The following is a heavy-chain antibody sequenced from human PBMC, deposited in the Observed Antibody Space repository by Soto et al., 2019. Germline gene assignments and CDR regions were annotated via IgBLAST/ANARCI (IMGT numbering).Heavy chain of an antibody. V-gene: IGHV4-59*01. Sequence: PSETLSLTCTVSGGSISSYYWSWIRQPPGKGLEWIGYIYYSGSTNYNPSLKSRVTISVDTSKNQFSLKLSSVTAADTAVYYCARGTSLYNSIAAARRYYGMDVWGQGTTVTVSS. CDR1: GGSISSYY. CDR3: ARGTSLYNSIAAARRYYGMDV. D-gene: IGHD6-13*01. J-gene: IGHJ6*02. CDR2: IYYSGST.